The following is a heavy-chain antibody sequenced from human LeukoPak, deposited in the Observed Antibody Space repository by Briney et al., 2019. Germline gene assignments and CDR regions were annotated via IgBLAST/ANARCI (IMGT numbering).Heavy chain of an antibody. Sequence: SETLSLTCTVSGGSINSYYWSWIRQPPGRGLEWIGSIHYSGSTSYNPSLKSRVTISVDTSKNQFSLKLSSVTAADTAVYYCARVPTTVDHLFYYYYYMDVWGKGTTVTVSS. CDR2: IHYSGST. J-gene: IGHJ6*03. V-gene: IGHV4-59*01. CDR1: GGSINSYY. CDR3: ARVPTTVDHLFYYYYYMDV. D-gene: IGHD4-11*01.